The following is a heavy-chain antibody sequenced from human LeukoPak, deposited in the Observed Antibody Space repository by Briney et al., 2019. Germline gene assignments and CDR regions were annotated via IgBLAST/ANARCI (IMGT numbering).Heavy chain of an antibody. V-gene: IGHV4-59*01. J-gene: IGHJ5*02. D-gene: IGHD6-25*01. CDR3: ARNGLVAARHWFDP. CDR2: VYDSGST. CDR1: GGPITSNF. Sequence: PSETLSLTCTVSGGPITSNFWSWIRQSPGKGLEWIGYVYDSGSTNYSPSLKNRVTISADTSKNQFSLKVTSVTAAGTAVYYCARNGLVAARHWFDPWGQGTLVIVSS.